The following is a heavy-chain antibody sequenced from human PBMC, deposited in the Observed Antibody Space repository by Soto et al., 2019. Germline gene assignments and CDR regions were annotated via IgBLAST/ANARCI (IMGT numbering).Heavy chain of an antibody. V-gene: IGHV3-23*01. CDR2: ISGSDGSA. Sequence: WGSLRLSCATSGFTFISYAMIFFRHSPFKWLEWVSVISGSDGSAYYADSVKGRFTISRDNSKNTLFLQMNSLRGEDTAVYYCAKKAGLVSLYPPEFDPRGQGTLVTV. CDR1: GFTFISYA. D-gene: IGHD2-8*01. CDR3: AKKAGLVSLYPPEFDP. J-gene: IGHJ5*02.